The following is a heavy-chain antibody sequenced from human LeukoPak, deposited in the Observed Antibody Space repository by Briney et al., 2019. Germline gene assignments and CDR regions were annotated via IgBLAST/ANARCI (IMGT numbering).Heavy chain of an antibody. V-gene: IGHV3-74*01. CDR2: IGGEDNNR. J-gene: IGHJ4*02. Sequence: PGGSLRLSCAASGFDFTTYRMPWVRQAPGKGLVWVSRIGGEDNNRTYADSVKGRFTISRDNAKNMLYLQMDRLRAEDTAVYYCVPNLFDYWGQGALVTVSS. CDR1: GFDFTTYR. CDR3: VPNLFDY.